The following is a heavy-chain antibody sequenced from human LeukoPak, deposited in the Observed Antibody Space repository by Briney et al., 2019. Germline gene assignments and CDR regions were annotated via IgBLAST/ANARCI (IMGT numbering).Heavy chain of an antibody. CDR1: GFTFSSYD. J-gene: IGHJ3*01. Sequence: GGSLRLSCAVSGFTFSSYDMHWVRQAPGKGLEWVAVIWSDGSNKHSADSVKGRFTISRDNSKNTLYLQMNSLRAEDTAVYYCARDLGTGSWGQGTMVTVSS. CDR3: ARDLGTGS. CDR2: IWSDGSNK. D-gene: IGHD1-26*01. V-gene: IGHV3-33*01.